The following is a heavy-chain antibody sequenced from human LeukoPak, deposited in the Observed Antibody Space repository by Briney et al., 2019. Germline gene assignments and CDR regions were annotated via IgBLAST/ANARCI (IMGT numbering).Heavy chain of an antibody. D-gene: IGHD3/OR15-3a*01. V-gene: IGHV3-23*01. J-gene: IGHJ4*02. Sequence: GGSLRLSCAASGFTFSSYAMSWFRQAPGKGLEWVSVISGSGGSTYYADSVKGRFTISRDNSKNTLYLQMNSLRVEDTAVYYCAKRGDFWTGSAKYFDYWGQGTLVTVSS. CDR3: AKRGDFWTGSAKYFDY. CDR1: GFTFSSYA. CDR2: ISGSGGST.